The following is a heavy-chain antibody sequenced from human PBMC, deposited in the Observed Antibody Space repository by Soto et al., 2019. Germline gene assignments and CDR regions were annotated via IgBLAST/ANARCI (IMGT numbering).Heavy chain of an antibody. CDR1: GGTFSSYA. J-gene: IGHJ3*02. CDR2: IIPIFGTA. D-gene: IGHD3-16*01. V-gene: IGHV1-69*06. CDR3: ARDRLWEIPPWSSDAFDI. Sequence: XSVKVSCKASGGTFSSYAISWVRQAPGQGLEWMGGIIPIFGTANYAQKFQGRVTITADKSTSTAYMEMSSLRSEDTAVYYCARDRLWEIPPWSSDAFDIWGQGKMVTVSS.